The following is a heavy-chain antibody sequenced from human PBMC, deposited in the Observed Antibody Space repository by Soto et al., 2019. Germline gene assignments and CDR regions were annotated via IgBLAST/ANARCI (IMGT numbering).Heavy chain of an antibody. CDR3: ARMSIAARRTFDY. CDR2: INPNSGGT. V-gene: IGHV1-2*02. CDR1: GYTFTGYY. Sequence: QVQLVQSGAEVKKPGASVKVSCKASGYTFTGYYMHWVRQAPGQGLEWMGWINPNSGGTKYAQKFQGRVTMTRDTSISTAYMELSRLRSDDTAVYYCARMSIAARRTFDYWGQGTLVTVSS. D-gene: IGHD6-6*01. J-gene: IGHJ4*02.